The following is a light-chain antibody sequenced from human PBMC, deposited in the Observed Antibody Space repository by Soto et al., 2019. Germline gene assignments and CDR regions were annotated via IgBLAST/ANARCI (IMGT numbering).Light chain of an antibody. V-gene: IGKV1-39*01. CDR3: QQSYHTPT. CDR2: AAS. J-gene: IGKJ2*01. CDR1: QDISSY. Sequence: DIQMTQSPSSLSASVGDRVTITCRASQDISSYVNWYQQKPGKGPSLLISAASTLQSGVPSRFSGSGSGTDFTLTISTLQPEDFATYYCQQSYHTPTFGQGTKIEIK.